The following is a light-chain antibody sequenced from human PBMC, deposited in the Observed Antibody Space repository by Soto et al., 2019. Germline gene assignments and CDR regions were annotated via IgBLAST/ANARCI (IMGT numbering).Light chain of an antibody. CDR3: QQYGRSPWT. CDR1: QSVSSSF. Sequence: EIVLTQSPGTLSLSPGERATLSYRASQSVSSSFLAWYQQKPGQAPRLLIYGASSRATGIPDRFSGSGSGTDFPLTISRLEPEDFAVYYCQQYGRSPWTFGQGTKVEIK. CDR2: GAS. V-gene: IGKV3-20*01. J-gene: IGKJ1*01.